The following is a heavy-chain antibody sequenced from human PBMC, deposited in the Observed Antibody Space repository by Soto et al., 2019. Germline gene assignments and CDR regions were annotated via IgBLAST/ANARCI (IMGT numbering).Heavy chain of an antibody. CDR1: GFTFSSYS. D-gene: IGHD2-2*01. Sequence: GGSLRLSCAASGFTFSSYSMNWVRQAPGKGLEWVSSISSSSSYIYYADSVKGRFTISRDNAKNSLYLQMNSLRAEDTAVYYCARDLREDIVVVPAAHSFDPWGQGT. J-gene: IGHJ5*02. CDR2: ISSSSSYI. V-gene: IGHV3-21*01. CDR3: ARDLREDIVVVPAAHSFDP.